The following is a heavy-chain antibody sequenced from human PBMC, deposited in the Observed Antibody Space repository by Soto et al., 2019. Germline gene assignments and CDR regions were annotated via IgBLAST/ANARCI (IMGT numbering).Heavy chain of an antibody. CDR1: GFTFSSYA. CDR2: ISGSGGST. Sequence: GGSLRLSCAASGFTFSSYAMSWVRQAPGKGLEWVSAISGSGGSTYYADSVKGRFTISRDNSKNTLYLQMNSLRAEDTAVYYCAKLLGGPGPSTSLRVIDYWGQGTLVPVSS. D-gene: IGHD2-15*01. V-gene: IGHV3-23*01. CDR3: AKLLGGPGPSTSLRVIDY. J-gene: IGHJ4*02.